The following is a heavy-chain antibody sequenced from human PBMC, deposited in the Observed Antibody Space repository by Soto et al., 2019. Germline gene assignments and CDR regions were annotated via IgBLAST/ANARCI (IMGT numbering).Heavy chain of an antibody. D-gene: IGHD3-16*01. CDR1: VYTFTGYY. J-gene: IGHJ5*02. Sequence: ASVKLSFRASVYTFTGYYMQWLRQAPGQGLEWMGWINHNSGGTNHAQHFQGRVTMTSDTSISTAYMELTRLRSDDTDVYYCVRNAMGWFVPWGQGTLVPVSS. V-gene: IGHV1-2*02. CDR2: INHNSGGT. CDR3: VRNAMGWFVP.